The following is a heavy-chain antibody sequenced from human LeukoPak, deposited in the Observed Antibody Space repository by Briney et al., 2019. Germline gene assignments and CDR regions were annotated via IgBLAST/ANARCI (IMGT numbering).Heavy chain of an antibody. V-gene: IGHV4-59*12. CDR3: ARGDNSIASFDY. D-gene: IGHD4-23*01. J-gene: IGHJ4*02. CDR1: GGSTSGYR. CDR2: IYNSGST. Sequence: SETLSLTCTVSGGSTSGYRWTWIRQPPGKGLEWIGYIYNSGSTTYNPSLKSRVTMSVDTSKNQFSLNLNSVTAADTAVYYCARGDNSIASFDYWGQGTLVTVSS.